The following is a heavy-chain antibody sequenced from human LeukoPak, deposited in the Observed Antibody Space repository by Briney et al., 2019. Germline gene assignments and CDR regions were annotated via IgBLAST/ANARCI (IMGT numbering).Heavy chain of an antibody. CDR2: IYYSGST. CDR3: AREVTFDWLFIRYFDY. CDR1: GGSISSYY. Sequence: PSETLSLTCTVSGGSISSYYWSWIRQPPGKGLEWIGYIYYSGSTNYNPSLKSRVTISVDTSKNQFSLKLSSVTAADTAVYYCAREVTFDWLFIRYFDYWGQGTLVTVSS. J-gene: IGHJ4*02. D-gene: IGHD3-9*01. V-gene: IGHV4-59*01.